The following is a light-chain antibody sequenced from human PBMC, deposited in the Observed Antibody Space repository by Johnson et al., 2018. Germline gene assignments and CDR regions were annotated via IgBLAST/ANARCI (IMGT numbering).Light chain of an antibody. CDR1: SSNIGNNY. V-gene: IGLV1-51*02. CDR3: GTWDSSLSAGNV. CDR2: ENN. J-gene: IGLJ1*01. Sequence: QSVLTQPPSVSAAPGQKVTISCSGSSSNIGNNYVSWYQQLPGTAPTLLIYENNKRPSGIPDRFSGSKSGTSATLGITALQTGDEADYYCGTWDSSLSAGNVFGTGTKVTVL.